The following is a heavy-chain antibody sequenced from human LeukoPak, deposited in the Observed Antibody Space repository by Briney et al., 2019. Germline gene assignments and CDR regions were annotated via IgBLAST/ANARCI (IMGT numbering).Heavy chain of an antibody. CDR2: MYYSGNT. CDR3: ARGGPYSSGFYWVDY. Sequence: SETLSLTCAVSGASISSYYWSYIRQPPGKGLEWIGYMYYSGNTNYNPSLKSRVTISVDTSKNQFSLKLSSVTAADTAVYYCARGGPYSSGFYWVDYWGQGTLVTVSS. D-gene: IGHD3-22*01. V-gene: IGHV4-59*01. J-gene: IGHJ4*02. CDR1: GASISSYY.